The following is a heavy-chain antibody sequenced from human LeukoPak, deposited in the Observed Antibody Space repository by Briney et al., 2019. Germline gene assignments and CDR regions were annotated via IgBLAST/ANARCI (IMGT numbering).Heavy chain of an antibody. CDR2: ISSSSSYT. D-gene: IGHD2-21*02. Sequence: GGSLRLSCAASGFTFSDYYMSWIRQAPGKGLEWVSCISSSSSYTKYADSVKGRFTISRDNAKNSLYLQMNSLRAEDTAVYYCARDISYCGGDCAPYYFDYWGQGTLVTVSS. J-gene: IGHJ4*02. V-gene: IGHV3-11*05. CDR3: ARDISYCGGDCAPYYFDY. CDR1: GFTFSDYY.